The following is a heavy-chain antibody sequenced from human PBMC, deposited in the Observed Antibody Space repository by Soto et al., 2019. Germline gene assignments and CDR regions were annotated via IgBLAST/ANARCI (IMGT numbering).Heavy chain of an antibody. J-gene: IGHJ4*02. CDR2: ISATTGNT. D-gene: IGHD2-15*01. CDR3: AIDSDGGY. Sequence: GGSLRLSCAASGFNFSIYSMIWVRQAPGKGLEWVAGISATTGNTYYTNSVKGRFTISRDNFENTLFLQMNNLRAEDTALYYCAIDSDGGYWGQGTLVTVSS. V-gene: IGHV3-23*01. CDR1: GFNFSIYS.